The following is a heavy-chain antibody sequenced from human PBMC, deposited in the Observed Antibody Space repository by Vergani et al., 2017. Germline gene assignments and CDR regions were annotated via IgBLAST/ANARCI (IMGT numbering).Heavy chain of an antibody. D-gene: IGHD2-15*01. CDR2: IRSDESRR. V-gene: IGHV3-30*02. CDR1: GFTFNSYG. Sequence: VQLLESGGGLVQPGGSLRLSCAASGFTFNSYGMHWVRQAPGKGLEWVASIRSDESRRYYGDSMEGPFTISRDNSKNTLYLQMKSLRPEDTAVYYCAKEGGGYCSGGTCYPEYWGQGTLVIVS. J-gene: IGHJ4*02. CDR3: AKEGGGYCSGGTCYPEY.